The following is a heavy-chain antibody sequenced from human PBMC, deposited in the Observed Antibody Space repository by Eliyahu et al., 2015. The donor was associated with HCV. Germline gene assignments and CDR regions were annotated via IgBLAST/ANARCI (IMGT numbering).Heavy chain of an antibody. Sequence: QVTLKESGPVLVKPTETLTLTCTVSGFSLSTARMGVSWVRQPPGKALEWLAHIFSNDEKFYSASLKSRLTISKDTSKSQVVLTMTNMDPLDTGTFYCARLMAARFLGGMDAWGQGTTVTVSS. D-gene: IGHD3-3*01. CDR1: GFSLSTARMG. V-gene: IGHV2-26*01. CDR3: ARLMAARFLGGMDA. J-gene: IGHJ6*02. CDR2: IFSNDEK.